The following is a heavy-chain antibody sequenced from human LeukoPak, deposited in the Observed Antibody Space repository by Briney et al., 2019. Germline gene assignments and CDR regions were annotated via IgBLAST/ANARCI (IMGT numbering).Heavy chain of an antibody. D-gene: IGHD3-3*01. CDR1: GFTFSSYA. CDR2: ISGSGGST. J-gene: IGHJ4*02. Sequence: GGSLRLSCAASGFTFSSYAMSWVRQAPGKGLEWVSAISGSGGSTYYADSVKGRFTISRDNSKNTLYLQMNSLRAEDTAVYYCASPRTRRITIFGVVKALGEFDYWGQGTLVTVSS. V-gene: IGHV3-23*01. CDR3: ASPRTRRITIFGVVKALGEFDY.